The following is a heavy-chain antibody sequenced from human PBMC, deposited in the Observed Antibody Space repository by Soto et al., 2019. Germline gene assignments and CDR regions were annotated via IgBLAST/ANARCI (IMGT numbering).Heavy chain of an antibody. J-gene: IGHJ4*02. CDR3: ARESEDLPSLFDY. CDR2: ISSTTNYI. V-gene: IGHV3-21*06. CDR1: GFTFTRYS. Sequence: PGGSLRLSCAASGFTFTRYSMNWVRQAPGKGLEWVSSISSTTNYIYYGDSMKGRFTISRDNAKNSLYLEMNSLRAEDTAVYYCARESEDLPSLFDYSGQGTLVTVSA.